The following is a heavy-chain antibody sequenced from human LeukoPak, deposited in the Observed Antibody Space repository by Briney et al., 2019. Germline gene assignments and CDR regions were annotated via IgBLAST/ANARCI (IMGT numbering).Heavy chain of an antibody. CDR3: ARGEWSTSAYGMDV. CDR2: ISSSSSTI. V-gene: IGHV3-48*02. Sequence: PGGSLRLSCEASGFTFSSYNMNWVRQAPGKGLEWVSYISSSSSTIYYADSVKGRFTISRDNAKNSLYLQMNSLRDEDTAVYYCARGEWSTSAYGMDVWGQGTTVTVSS. J-gene: IGHJ6*02. CDR1: GFTFSSYN. D-gene: IGHD1-26*01.